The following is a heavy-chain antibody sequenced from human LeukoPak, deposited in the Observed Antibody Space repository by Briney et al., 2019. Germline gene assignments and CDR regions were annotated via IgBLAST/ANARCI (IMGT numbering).Heavy chain of an antibody. CDR2: IYTSGST. D-gene: IGHD4-17*01. Sequence: PSETLSLTCTVSGGSISSGSYYWSWIRQPAGKGLEWIGRIYTSGSTNYNPSLKSRVTISVDTSKNQFSLRLSSVTAADTAVYYCARDHSYGDYNYYYYMDVWGKGTTVTVSS. CDR3: ARDHSYGDYNYYYYMDV. V-gene: IGHV4-61*02. J-gene: IGHJ6*03. CDR1: GGSISSGSYY.